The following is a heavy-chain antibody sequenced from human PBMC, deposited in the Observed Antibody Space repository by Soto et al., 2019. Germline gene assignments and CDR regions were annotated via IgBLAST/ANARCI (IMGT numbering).Heavy chain of an antibody. Sequence: QVQLQESGPGLVKPSQTLSLTCTVSGGSISSGGYYWSWIRQHPGKGLEWIGYIYYSGSTYYNPSLKSRVTISVDTSKNQFSLKLSSVTAADAAVYYCARVGIYEYYYGMDVWGQGTTVTVSS. CDR2: IYYSGST. CDR1: GGSISSGGYY. CDR3: ARVGIYEYYYGMDV. J-gene: IGHJ6*02. D-gene: IGHD5-12*01. V-gene: IGHV4-31*03.